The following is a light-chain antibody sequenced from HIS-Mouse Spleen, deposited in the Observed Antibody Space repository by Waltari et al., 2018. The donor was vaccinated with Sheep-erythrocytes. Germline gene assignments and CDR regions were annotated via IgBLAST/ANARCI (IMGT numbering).Light chain of an antibody. J-gene: IGLJ3*02. V-gene: IGLV2-23*01. CDR3: CSYAGSSTPWV. CDR2: EGS. CDR1: SSDVGSYNL. Sequence: QSALTQPASGSGSPGQSITISCTGTSSDVGSYNLVSWYQQHPGKAPKLMIYEGSKRTSGVSTRFSGSEAGNTASLTISGLQAGAEADYYCCSYAGSSTPWVFGGGTKLTVL.